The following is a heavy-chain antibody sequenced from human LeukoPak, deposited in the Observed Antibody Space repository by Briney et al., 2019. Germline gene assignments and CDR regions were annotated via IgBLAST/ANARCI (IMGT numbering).Heavy chain of an antibody. J-gene: IGHJ4*02. V-gene: IGHV4-59*01. Sequence: SEPLSLTCTVSGGSISSDYWSWIRQPPGKGLEWIGYIYYTGSTNYNPSLKSRVTITVDTSKNHFSLNLSSVTAADTAVYYCARERRTSIFGVVSRQFDYWGQGTLVTVSS. CDR1: GGSISSDY. D-gene: IGHD3-3*01. CDR3: ARERRTSIFGVVSRQFDY. CDR2: IYYTGST.